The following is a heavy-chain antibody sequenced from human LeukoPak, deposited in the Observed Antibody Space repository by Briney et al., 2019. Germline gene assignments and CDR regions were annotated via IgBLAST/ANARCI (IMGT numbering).Heavy chain of an antibody. CDR2: IYYSGST. V-gene: IGHV4-59*01. CDR1: GGSISSYY. J-gene: IGHJ4*02. Sequence: SETLSLTCTVSGGSISSYYWSWIRQPPGKGLEWIGYIYYSGSTNYNPSLKSRVTISVDTSKNQFSLKLSSVTAADTAVYYCARDLRFGEFDYWGQGTLVPVSS. D-gene: IGHD3-10*01. CDR3: ARDLRFGEFDY.